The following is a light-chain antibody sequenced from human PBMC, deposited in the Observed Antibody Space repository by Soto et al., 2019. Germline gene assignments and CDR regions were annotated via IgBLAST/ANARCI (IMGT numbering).Light chain of an antibody. Sequence: QSALTQPASMSGSPGQSITISCTGTSSDIGTYNYVSWYQQHPGKVPKLMIYEVSNRPSGVSNRFSGSKSDNAASLTISGLQAEDEADYYCSSYTSSSTFLLFGGGTKLTVL. V-gene: IGLV2-14*01. CDR3: SSYTSSSTFLL. CDR1: SSDIGTYNY. J-gene: IGLJ2*01. CDR2: EVS.